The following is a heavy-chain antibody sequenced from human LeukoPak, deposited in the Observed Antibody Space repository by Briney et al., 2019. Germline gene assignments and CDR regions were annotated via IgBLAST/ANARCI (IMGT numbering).Heavy chain of an antibody. D-gene: IGHD2-15*01. CDR2: MYSGGKT. CDR3: ARYCLWPNDALDL. Sequence: GGSLRLSCAASGLTVSSNYMSWVRQAPGEGLEWVSSMYSGGKTYYPESVRGRFTISRDISKNVVFLQMNSQRAEDTALYYCARYCLWPNDALDLWGQGTMVTVSS. V-gene: IGHV3-53*01. CDR1: GLTVSSNY. J-gene: IGHJ3*01.